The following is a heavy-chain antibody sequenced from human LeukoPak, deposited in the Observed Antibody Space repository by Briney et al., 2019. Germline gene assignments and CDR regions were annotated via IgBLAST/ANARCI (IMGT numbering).Heavy chain of an antibody. CDR3: ARRSHFKSVRGDDAFDI. CDR1: GYTFTNYG. J-gene: IGHJ3*02. CDR2: ISAYNGNT. D-gene: IGHD3-10*01. V-gene: IGHV1-18*01. Sequence: GTSVKVSCKASGYTFTNYGISWVRQAPGQGLEWMGWISAYNGNTNYAQKLQGRVTMTTDTATSTAYMELRSLRFDDTAVYYCARRSHFKSVRGDDAFDIWGQGTMVIVSS.